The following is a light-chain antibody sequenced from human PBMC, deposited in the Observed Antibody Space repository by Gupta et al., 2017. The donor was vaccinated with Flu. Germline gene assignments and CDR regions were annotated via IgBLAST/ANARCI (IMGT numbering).Light chain of an antibody. CDR3: GTWDSSLTAGV. CDR1: SSNIGNHY. V-gene: IGLV1-51*02. Sequence: QSVLTQPPSVSAAPGQKVTISCSGSSSNIGNHYVSWYQQLPGTAPKLLIYENSERPSGSPDRFSGSKSGTSATLGITGLQTGDEADYYCGTWDSSLTAGVFGGGTKVTVL. CDR2: ENS. J-gene: IGLJ2*01.